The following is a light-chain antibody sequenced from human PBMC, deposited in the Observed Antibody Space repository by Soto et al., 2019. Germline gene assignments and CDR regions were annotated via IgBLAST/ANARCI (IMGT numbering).Light chain of an antibody. V-gene: IGKV3-15*01. CDR3: QQTDDFPLT. Sequence: IVMTQSPVTLSVSPGESATLSCRASQSVRSNLAWYQQRPGQAPRLLIYDASTRATDIPARFSGSGSGTDFTLTITSLQSEDSASYFCQQTDDFPLTFGGGTKVEI. CDR1: QSVRSN. J-gene: IGKJ4*01. CDR2: DAS.